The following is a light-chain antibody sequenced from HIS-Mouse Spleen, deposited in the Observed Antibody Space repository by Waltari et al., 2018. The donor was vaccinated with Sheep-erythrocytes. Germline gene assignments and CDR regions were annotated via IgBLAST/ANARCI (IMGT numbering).Light chain of an antibody. CDR3: QQRSNWYT. Sequence: EIVLTQSPATLSLSPGERATLSCRARQSVSSYLAWYQQKPDQAPRLLIYDSSNRATGIPARFSGSRSGTDFTLTSSSLEPEDFAVYYGQQRSNWYTFGQGTKLEIK. J-gene: IGKJ2*01. V-gene: IGKV3-11*01. CDR2: DSS. CDR1: QSVSSY.